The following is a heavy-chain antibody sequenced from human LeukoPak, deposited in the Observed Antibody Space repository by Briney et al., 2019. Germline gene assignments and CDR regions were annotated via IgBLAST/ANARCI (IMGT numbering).Heavy chain of an antibody. CDR3: ARTYLAASLAPFDY. CDR2: IYPGDSDT. D-gene: IGHD6-25*01. J-gene: IGHJ4*02. V-gene: IGHV5-51*01. Sequence: RESLKISCKGSGYSFTIYWIGWVRQMPGKGLEWMGIIYPGDSDTRYSPSFQGQVTISADKSISTAYLQWSSLKASDTAMYYCARTYLAASLAPFDYWGQGTLVTVSS. CDR1: GYSFTIYW.